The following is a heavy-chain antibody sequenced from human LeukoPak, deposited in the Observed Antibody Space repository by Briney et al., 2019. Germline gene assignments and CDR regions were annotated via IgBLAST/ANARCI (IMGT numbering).Heavy chain of an antibody. CDR2: IYYSGST. V-gene: IGHV4-30-4*08. Sequence: SQTLSLTCTVSGGSISSGDYYWSWIRQPPGKGLEWIGYIYYSGSTYYNPSLKSRVTISVDTSKNQFSLKLSSVTAADTAVYYCARVGHDYSNYAYFDYWGQGTLVTVSS. D-gene: IGHD4-11*01. CDR1: GGSISSGDYY. J-gene: IGHJ4*02. CDR3: ARVGHDYSNYAYFDY.